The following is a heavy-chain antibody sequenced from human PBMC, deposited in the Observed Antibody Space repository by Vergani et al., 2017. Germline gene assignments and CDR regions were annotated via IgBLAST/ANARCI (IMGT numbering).Heavy chain of an antibody. Sequence: QVQLVESGGGVVQPGRSLRLSCAASGFTFSSYGMHWVRQAPGKGREWVAVIWYDGSNKYYADSVKGRFTITRDNSKNTLYRQMNSLRAEDTAVYYCARDPGTPLYTWGFDYWGQGTLVTVSS. CDR3: ARDPGTPLYTWGFDY. D-gene: IGHD2/OR15-2a*01. CDR1: GFTFSSYG. CDR2: IWYDGSNK. V-gene: IGHV3-33*01. J-gene: IGHJ4*02.